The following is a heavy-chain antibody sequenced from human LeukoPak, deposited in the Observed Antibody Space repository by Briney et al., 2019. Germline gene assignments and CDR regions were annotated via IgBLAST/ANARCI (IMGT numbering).Heavy chain of an antibody. CDR3: ARSHGSGSYYDNWFDP. CDR1: GGSISSYY. CDR2: IYYSGST. D-gene: IGHD3-10*01. Sequence: SETLSLTCTVSGGSISSYYWSWIRQHQGTGLERIGYIYYSGSTNYNPSLKSRVTISVDTSKNQFSLKLSSVTAADTAVYYRARSHGSGSYYDNWFDPWGQGTLVTVSS. J-gene: IGHJ5*02. V-gene: IGHV4-59*01.